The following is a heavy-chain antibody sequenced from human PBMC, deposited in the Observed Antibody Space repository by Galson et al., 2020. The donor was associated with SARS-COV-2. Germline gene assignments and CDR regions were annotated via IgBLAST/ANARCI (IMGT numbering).Heavy chain of an antibody. CDR2: IHYSGST. J-gene: IGHJ4*02. V-gene: IGHV4-59*01. CDR1: GGSISTYY. Sequence: ETLSLTCTVSGGSISTYYCNWIRQPPGKGLEWIGYIHYSGSTNYNPSLKSRVTISGDTSRNQFSLKLSSVTAADTAVYYCATRHYASGSLDFWGQGTLVTGSS. D-gene: IGHD3-10*01. CDR3: ATRHYASGSLDF.